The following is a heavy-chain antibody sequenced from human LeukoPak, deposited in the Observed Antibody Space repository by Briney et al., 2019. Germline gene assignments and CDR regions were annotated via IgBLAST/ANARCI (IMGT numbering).Heavy chain of an antibody. J-gene: IGHJ4*02. D-gene: IGHD3-3*01. CDR2: IYHSGST. Sequence: SETLSLTCTVSGCPISSGYYWGWIRQPPGKGLEWIGSIYHSGSTYYNPSLKSRVTISVDTSKNQFSLKLSSVTAADTAVYYCARARITIFGVVIGYFDYWGQGTLVTVSS. V-gene: IGHV4-38-2*02. CDR3: ARARITIFGVVIGYFDY. CDR1: GCPISSGYY.